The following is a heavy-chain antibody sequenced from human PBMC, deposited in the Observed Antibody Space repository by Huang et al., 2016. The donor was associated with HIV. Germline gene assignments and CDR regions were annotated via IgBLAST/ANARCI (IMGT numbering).Heavy chain of an antibody. J-gene: IGHJ5*02. CDR3: ARRFRVAATRKWFDP. CDR1: GESLGTYY. Sequence: QVQLQQWGAGLLKPSETLALTCAVYGESLGTYYWAWIRRPPGKGLQWIGEVNDGGDINYNPSLESRVTSSVDTSRNQVSLTLTSMTAADTATYYCARRFRVAATRKWFDPWGQGTLVIVSS. V-gene: IGHV4-34*01. CDR2: VNDGGDI. D-gene: IGHD3-10*01.